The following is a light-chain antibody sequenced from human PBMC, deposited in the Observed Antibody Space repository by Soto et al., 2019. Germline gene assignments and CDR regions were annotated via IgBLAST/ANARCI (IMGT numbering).Light chain of an antibody. CDR1: QSVSSY. V-gene: IGKV3-11*01. Sequence: EIVMTQSPATLSVSPGDSATLSCRASQSVSSYLAWYQQKPGQAPRLLIYDASNRATGIPARFSGSGSETDFTLTISSLEPEDFAVYYCQQRSDWPLTFGQGTRLEIK. CDR3: QQRSDWPLT. CDR2: DAS. J-gene: IGKJ5*01.